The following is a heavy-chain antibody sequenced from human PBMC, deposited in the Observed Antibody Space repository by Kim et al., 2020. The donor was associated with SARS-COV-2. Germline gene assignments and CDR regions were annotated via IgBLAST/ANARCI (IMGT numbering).Heavy chain of an antibody. CDR1: GFAFSSYA. CDR3: GKGDQTVLYYDRGYDY. D-gene: IGHD3-10*02. CDR2: LSGSGANT. V-gene: IGHV3-23*01. Sequence: GGSLRLSCAASGFAFSSYALSWVRQAPGKGLEWVSGLSGSGANTYYADSVKGRFTISRDNSKSMLYLWMTSLKVEDMAVYYCGKGDQTVLYYDRGYDYWGQGTLVTVSS. J-gene: IGHJ4*02.